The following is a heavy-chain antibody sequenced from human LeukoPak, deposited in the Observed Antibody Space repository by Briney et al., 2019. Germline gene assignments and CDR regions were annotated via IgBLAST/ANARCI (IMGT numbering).Heavy chain of an antibody. J-gene: IGHJ4*02. Sequence: GGSLRLSCAASGFTFSSYNMNWVRQAPGEGLEWVSSITSGSSYIYYADSVKGRFTISRDNAKNSLYLQMNSLRAEDTAVYYCARQRFKNDYGSLYWGQGTLVTVSS. CDR3: ARQRFKNDYGSLY. CDR2: ITSGSSYI. V-gene: IGHV3-21*01. D-gene: IGHD4-17*01. CDR1: GFTFSSYN.